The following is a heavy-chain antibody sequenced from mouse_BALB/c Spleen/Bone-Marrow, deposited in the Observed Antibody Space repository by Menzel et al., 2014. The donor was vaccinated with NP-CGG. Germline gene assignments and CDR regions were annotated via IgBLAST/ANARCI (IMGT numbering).Heavy chain of an antibody. J-gene: IGHJ4*01. CDR1: GFSLTGYG. CDR3: ARTLGHYAMDY. D-gene: IGHD4-1*01. CDR2: IWGDGGT. V-gene: IGHV2-6-7*01. Sequence: VKLMESGPGLVAPSQRLSITCTVSGFSLTGYGVNWVRQPPGKGLEWLGMIWGDGGTDYNSALKSRLSISKDNSKSQVFLKMNSLQTDDTARYYCARTLGHYAMDYWGQGTSVTVSS.